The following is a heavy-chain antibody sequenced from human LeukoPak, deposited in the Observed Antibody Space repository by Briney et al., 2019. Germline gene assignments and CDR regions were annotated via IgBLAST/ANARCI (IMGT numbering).Heavy chain of an antibody. D-gene: IGHD3-10*01. CDR2: IYYSGST. Sequence: PSETLSLTCTVSGGSISSYYWSWIRQPPGKGLEWIGYIYYSGSTNYNPSLKSRVTISVDTSKNQFSLKLSSVTAADTAVYYCARMSVLLWFGELLKSYYFDYWGQGTLVTVSS. J-gene: IGHJ4*02. CDR3: ARMSVLLWFGELLKSYYFDY. V-gene: IGHV4-59*01. CDR1: GGSISSYY.